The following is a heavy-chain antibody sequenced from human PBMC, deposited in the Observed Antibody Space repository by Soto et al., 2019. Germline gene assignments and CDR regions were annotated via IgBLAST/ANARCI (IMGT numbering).Heavy chain of an antibody. D-gene: IGHD1-26*01. V-gene: IGHV3-30*18. J-gene: IGHJ6*02. Sequence: QVQLVESGGGVVQPGRSLRLSCAASGFSFSSYGMHWVRQAPGKGLEWVSLISYDGSQKFSADSVQGRFTISRDNSQNTLHLQMNSLRGEDTAIYYCAKDLVGGVRYYYGTDVWGQGTTVTVSS. CDR3: AKDLVGGVRYYYGTDV. CDR2: ISYDGSQK. CDR1: GFSFSSYG.